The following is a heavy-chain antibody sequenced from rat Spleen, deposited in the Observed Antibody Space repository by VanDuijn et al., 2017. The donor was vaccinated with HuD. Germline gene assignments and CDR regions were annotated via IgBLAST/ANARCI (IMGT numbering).Heavy chain of an antibody. V-gene: IGHV2-13*01. CDR2: IWGNGDT. Sequence: QVQLKESGPGLVQPSQTLSLTCTVSGFSLTSYTVSWVRQPPGKGLEWMGIIWGNGDTNYNSALKSRLSISRDTSKSQVYLKMNSLQTEDTATYYCARADIGAIYTDGIWGQGVMVTVSS. CDR3: ARADIGAIYTDGI. J-gene: IGHJ2*01. CDR1: GFSLTSYT. D-gene: IGHD1-2*01.